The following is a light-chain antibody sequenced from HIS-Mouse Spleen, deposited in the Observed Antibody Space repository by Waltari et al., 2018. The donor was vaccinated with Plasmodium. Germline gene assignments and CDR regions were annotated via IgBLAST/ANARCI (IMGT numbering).Light chain of an antibody. J-gene: IGLJ3*02. Sequence: SYELTQPPSVSVSPGQTARLTCPGDALPKKYAYWYQQKSGQAPVLVIDEDSKRPSGIPERFSGSSSGTMATLTISGAQVEDEADYYCYSTDSSGNHRVFGGGTKLTVL. CDR3: YSTDSSGNHRV. V-gene: IGLV3-10*01. CDR1: ALPKKY. CDR2: EDS.